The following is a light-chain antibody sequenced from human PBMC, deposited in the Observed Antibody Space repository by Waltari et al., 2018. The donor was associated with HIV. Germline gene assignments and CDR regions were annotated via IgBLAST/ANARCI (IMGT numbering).Light chain of an antibody. CDR2: EAV. V-gene: IGLV2-23*01. CDR3: CSYGGSSTWV. Sequence: QSALTQPASVSGSPGQPITISCTGTSSDVGNYNLASWYQQYPGKAPKLMIYEAVKRPSGVSNRISASKSGNTASLTISGLQAEDEADYYCCSYGGSSTWVFGGGTKLTVL. J-gene: IGLJ3*02. CDR1: SSDVGNYNL.